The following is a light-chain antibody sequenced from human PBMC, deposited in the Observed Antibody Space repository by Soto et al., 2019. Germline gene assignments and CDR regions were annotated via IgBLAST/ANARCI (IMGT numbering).Light chain of an antibody. V-gene: IGKV1-5*03. CDR3: QQYRGYSTWT. CDR2: KAS. Sequence: DIQMTQSPSTLSGSVGDRVTITCRASQTISSWLAWYQQKPGKAPKLLIYKASTLKSGVPSRFSGSGSGTEFTLTISSLEPEDFATYYCQQYRGYSTWTFGQGTKVDIK. CDR1: QTISSW. J-gene: IGKJ1*01.